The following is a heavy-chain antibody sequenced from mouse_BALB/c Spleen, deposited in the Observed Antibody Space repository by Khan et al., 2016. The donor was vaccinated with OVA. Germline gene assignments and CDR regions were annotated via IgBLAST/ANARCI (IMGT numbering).Heavy chain of an antibody. CDR3: ARDYWFVY. J-gene: IGHJ3*01. CDR2: ISSGGST. Sequence: EVKLMESGGGLVKPGGSLKVSCAASGFTFSNYAMSWVRQTPEKRLEWVASISSGGSTYYPDSVKGRFSISRDNARNILYLQMSSLRSEDTAMYYCARDYWFVYWGQGTLVTVSA. CDR1: GFTFSNYA. V-gene: IGHV5-6-5*01.